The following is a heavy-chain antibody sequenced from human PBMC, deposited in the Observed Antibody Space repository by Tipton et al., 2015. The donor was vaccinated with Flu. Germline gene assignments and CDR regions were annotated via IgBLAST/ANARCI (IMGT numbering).Heavy chain of an antibody. Sequence: LRLSCAVYGGSFSGYYWSWIRQPPGKGLEWIGEINQSGSSRYNPSLKSRVTISVDTSKNQFSLKLTSVTAADTAVYYCARVPEEYDILTGYYKRGWFDPWGQGTLVTVSS. J-gene: IGHJ5*02. CDR3: ARVPEEYDILTGYYKRGWFDP. CDR1: GGSFSGYY. V-gene: IGHV4-34*01. CDR2: INQSGSS. D-gene: IGHD3-9*01.